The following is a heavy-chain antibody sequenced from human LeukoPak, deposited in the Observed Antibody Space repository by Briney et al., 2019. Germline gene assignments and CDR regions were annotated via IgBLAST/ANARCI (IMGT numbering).Heavy chain of an antibody. Sequence: GESLKISRKGSGYNFTRYWIGWVRQMPGQGLEWMGIIYPGDSDSRYSPPFQGQVTIPDDKSISTAYLQWSSLKASDTAMYYCARHEWGVIITVGEFDYWGQGTLVTVSS. CDR2: IYPGDSDS. V-gene: IGHV5-51*01. J-gene: IGHJ4*02. D-gene: IGHD3-10*01. CDR1: GYNFTRYW. CDR3: ARHEWGVIITVGEFDY.